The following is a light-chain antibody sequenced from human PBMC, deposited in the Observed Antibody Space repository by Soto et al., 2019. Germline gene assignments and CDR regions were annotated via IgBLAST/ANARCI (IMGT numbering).Light chain of an antibody. CDR3: SAYTISGV. CDR1: SSDIGAYNY. Sequence: QTVVTQPASVSGSPGQSITISCTGTSSDIGAYNYVSWYQQHPGKAPRLMIFEVSNRPSGVSNRFSGSKSGNTASLTISGLQAEDEADYYCSAYTISGVFGTGTKLTVL. CDR2: EVS. V-gene: IGLV2-14*01. J-gene: IGLJ1*01.